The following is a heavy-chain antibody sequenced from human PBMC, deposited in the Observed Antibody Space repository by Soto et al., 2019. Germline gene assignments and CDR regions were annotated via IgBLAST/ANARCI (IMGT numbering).Heavy chain of an antibody. J-gene: IGHJ6*02. Sequence: ESLKISCKGSGYSFTSYWIGWVRQMPGKGLEWMGIIYPGDSDTRYSPSFQGQVTISADKSISTAYLQWSSLKASDTAMYYCARHVQGYCSGGSCYSRYYYGMDVWGQGTTVTVSS. CDR3: ARHVQGYCSGGSCYSRYYYGMDV. CDR2: IYPGDSDT. CDR1: GYSFTSYW. D-gene: IGHD2-15*01. V-gene: IGHV5-51*01.